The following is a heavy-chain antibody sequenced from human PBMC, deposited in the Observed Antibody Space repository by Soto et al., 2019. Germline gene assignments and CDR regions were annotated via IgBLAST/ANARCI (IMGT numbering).Heavy chain of an antibody. CDR3: ARGGGYCSSTSCFPRSYYYYYYMDV. D-gene: IGHD2-2*01. CDR2: MNPNSGNT. Sequence: ASVKVSCKASGYTFTSYDTNWVRQATGQGLEWMGWMNPNSGNTGYAQKFQGRVTMTRNTSISTAYMELSSLRSEDTAVYYCARGGGYCSSTSCFPRSYYYYYYMDVWGKGTTVTVSS. CDR1: GYTFTSYD. J-gene: IGHJ6*03. V-gene: IGHV1-8*01.